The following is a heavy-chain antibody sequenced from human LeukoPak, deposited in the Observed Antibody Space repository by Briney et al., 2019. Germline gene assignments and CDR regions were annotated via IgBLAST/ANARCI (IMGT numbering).Heavy chain of an antibody. J-gene: IGHJ4*02. CDR2: IYYSGST. V-gene: IGHV4-31*03. CDR3: ARGLGTVTTLDY. CDR1: GGSISSGGYY. D-gene: IGHD4-17*01. Sequence: SETLSLTCTVSGGSISSGGYYWSWIRQHPGKGLEWIGYIYYSGSTYYNPSLKSRVTISVDTSKNQFSLKLSSVTAADTAVYFCARGLGTVTTLDYWGQGTLVTVSS.